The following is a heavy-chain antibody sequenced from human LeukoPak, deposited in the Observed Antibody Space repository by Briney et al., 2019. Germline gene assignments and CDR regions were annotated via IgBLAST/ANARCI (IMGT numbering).Heavy chain of an antibody. V-gene: IGHV4-59*01. CDR1: GGSISSYY. J-gene: IGHJ5*02. CDR3: AREVGATLAWFDP. D-gene: IGHD1-26*01. CDR2: IYYSGST. Sequence: PSETLSLTCTVSGGSISSYYWSWIRQPPGKGLEWIGYIYYSGSTNYNPSLKSRVTISVDTSKNQFSLKLSSVTAADTAVYYCAREVGATLAWFDPWGQGTLVTVSS.